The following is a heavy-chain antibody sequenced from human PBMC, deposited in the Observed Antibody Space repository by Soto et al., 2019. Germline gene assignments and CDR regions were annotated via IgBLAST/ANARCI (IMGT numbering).Heavy chain of an antibody. Sequence: PSETLSLTCAIYGGSFSGYYWSWLRQPPGKGLEWIGEINHSGSTNYNPSLKSRVTISADTSKNQFSLKLSSVTAADTAVYYCATIRGSCGMDVWGQGTTVTVSS. CDR1: GGSFSGYY. V-gene: IGHV4-34*01. CDR3: ATIRGSCGMDV. J-gene: IGHJ6*02. CDR2: INHSGST. D-gene: IGHD3-9*01.